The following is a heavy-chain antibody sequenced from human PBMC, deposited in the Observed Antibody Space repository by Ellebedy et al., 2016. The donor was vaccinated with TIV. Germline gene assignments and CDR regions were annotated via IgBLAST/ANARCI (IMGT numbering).Heavy chain of an antibody. Sequence: GESLKISCAAPGFTFSNYAMGWVRRSPGKGLDWVSLISGSGEYTYYADSVKGRLTISRDNSMDTLYLQMNSLGVGDTAVYYCAKLGFDILTGSGGMDVWGQGTTVTVSS. CDR3: AKLGFDILTGSGGMDV. CDR2: ISGSGEYT. J-gene: IGHJ6*02. CDR1: GFTFSNYA. D-gene: IGHD3-9*01. V-gene: IGHV3-23*01.